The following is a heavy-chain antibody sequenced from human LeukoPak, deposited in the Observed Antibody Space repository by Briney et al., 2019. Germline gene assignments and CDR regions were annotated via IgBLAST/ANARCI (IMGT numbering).Heavy chain of an antibody. CDR2: IKQDGSEK. V-gene: IGHV3-7*04. Sequence: GGSLRLSCAASGFTFSSYWMSWVRQAPGKGLEWVANIKQDGSEKYYVDSVEGRFTISRDNAKNSLYLQMNSLRAEDTAVYYCARGPNYDFWSGLYDAFDIRGQGTMVTVSS. CDR3: ARGPNYDFWSGLYDAFDI. D-gene: IGHD3-3*01. J-gene: IGHJ3*02. CDR1: GFTFSSYW.